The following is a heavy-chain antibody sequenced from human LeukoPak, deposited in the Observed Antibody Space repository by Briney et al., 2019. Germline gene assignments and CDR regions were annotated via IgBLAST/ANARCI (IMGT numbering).Heavy chain of an antibody. V-gene: IGHV3-23*01. J-gene: IGHJ4*02. Sequence: GGSLRLSCAASGFTFSTYAMTWVRQAPGKGLEWVSVISGSGDKTYYADSVKGRFTISRDNSKNTLYLQMNSLRAEDTAVYYCAKSLVRGVIILDFDYWGQGTLVTVSS. D-gene: IGHD3-10*01. CDR2: ISGSGDKT. CDR1: GFTFSTYA. CDR3: AKSLVRGVIILDFDY.